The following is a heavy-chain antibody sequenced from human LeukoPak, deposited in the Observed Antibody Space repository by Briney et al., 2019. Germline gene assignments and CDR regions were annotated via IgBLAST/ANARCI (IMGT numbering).Heavy chain of an antibody. CDR2: VFHSGTT. Sequence: KPSETLSLTCNVSGDSLTSHFWSWIRQTPGEGLEWIGYVFHSGTTNYSPSLKSRVTISLDTSKKQFYLRLASVTAADTAVYYCARRMATVTDAFDIWGRGTMVSVSS. D-gene: IGHD5-24*01. V-gene: IGHV4-59*08. CDR3: ARRMATVTDAFDI. J-gene: IGHJ3*02. CDR1: GDSLTSHF.